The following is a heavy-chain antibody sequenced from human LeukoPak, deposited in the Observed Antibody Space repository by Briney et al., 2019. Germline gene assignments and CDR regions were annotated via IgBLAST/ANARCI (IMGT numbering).Heavy chain of an antibody. CDR3: AGHSSLQGYYFDY. V-gene: IGHV4-59*08. CDR1: GGSISSYY. Sequence: SETLSLTCTVSGGSISSYYWSWIRQPPGKELEWIGYIYYSGSTKYNPSLESRVTISVDTSKNQFSLRLNSVTAADTAVYFCAGHSSLQGYYFDYWGQGTLVTVSS. J-gene: IGHJ4*02. CDR2: IYYSGST. D-gene: IGHD6-6*01.